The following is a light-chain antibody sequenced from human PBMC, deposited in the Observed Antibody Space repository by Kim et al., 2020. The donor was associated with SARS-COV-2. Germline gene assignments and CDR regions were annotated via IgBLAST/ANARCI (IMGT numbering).Light chain of an antibody. CDR2: QDS. J-gene: IGLJ2*01. CDR1: KLGYKY. CDR3: QAWDSSTEV. Sequence: SYELTQPPSVSVSPGQTASITCSGDKLGYKYACWYQQKPGQSPVLVIYQDSKRPSGIPERFSGSNSGNTATLTISGTQAMDEADYYCQAWDSSTEVFGGGTQLTVL. V-gene: IGLV3-1*01.